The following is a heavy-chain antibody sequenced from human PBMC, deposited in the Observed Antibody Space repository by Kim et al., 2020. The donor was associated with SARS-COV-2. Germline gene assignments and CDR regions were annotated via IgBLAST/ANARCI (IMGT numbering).Heavy chain of an antibody. Sequence: GTTYYHPSLKSRVTISVDTSKNQFSLKLSSVTAADTAVYYCATTVYYLDYWGQGTPVTVSS. V-gene: IGHV4-39*01. CDR2: GTT. J-gene: IGHJ4*02. CDR3: ATTVYYLDY. D-gene: IGHD3-9*01.